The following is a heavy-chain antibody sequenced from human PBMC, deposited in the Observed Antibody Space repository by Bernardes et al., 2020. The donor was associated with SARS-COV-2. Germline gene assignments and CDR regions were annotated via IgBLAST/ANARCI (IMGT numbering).Heavy chain of an antibody. CDR1: GGSISSSNYY. V-gene: IGHV4-39*01. Sequence: SETLSLTCSVSGGSISSSNYYWGWVRQPPGKGLEWIGSIYSSGNSYYNTSLQSRVRTSADTSKNQLSLRLSFVTAADTAVYYCAGSSCGIDCYIGGLRSWDYGMDVWGQGTTVTVSS. J-gene: IGHJ6*02. CDR3: AGSSCGIDCYIGGLRSWDYGMDV. D-gene: IGHD2-21*01. CDR2: IYSSGNS.